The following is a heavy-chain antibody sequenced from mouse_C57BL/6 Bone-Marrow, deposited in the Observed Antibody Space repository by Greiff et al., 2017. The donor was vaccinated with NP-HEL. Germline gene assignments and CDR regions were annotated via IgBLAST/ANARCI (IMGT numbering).Heavy chain of an antibody. J-gene: IGHJ4*01. CDR2: INYDGSST. V-gene: IGHV5-16*01. D-gene: IGHD1-3*01. CDR1: GFTFSDYY. Sequence: EVKLVESEGGLVQPGSSMKLSCTASGFTFSDYYMAWVRQVPEKGLEWVANINYDGSSTYYLDSLKSRFIISRDNAKNILYLQMSSLKSEDTATYYCAIDNYFFMDYWGQGTSVTVSS. CDR3: AIDNYFFMDY.